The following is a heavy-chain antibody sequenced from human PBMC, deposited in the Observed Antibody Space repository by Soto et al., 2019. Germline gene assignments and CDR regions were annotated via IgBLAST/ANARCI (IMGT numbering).Heavy chain of an antibody. J-gene: IGHJ5*02. Sequence: GASVKVSCKASGYTFTNYGISWVRQAPGQGLEWMGWVSTNSGHTDYAQKFRGRVTMTTVTSTTTAYMELRSLRSDDTAVYYCAREEYRQLDHWGQGTLVTVSS. CDR3: AREEYRQLDH. CDR2: VSTNSGHT. CDR1: GYTFTNYG. V-gene: IGHV1-18*01. D-gene: IGHD3-16*02.